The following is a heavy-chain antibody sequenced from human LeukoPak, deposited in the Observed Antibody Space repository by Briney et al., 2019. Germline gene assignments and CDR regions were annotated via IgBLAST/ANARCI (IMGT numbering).Heavy chain of an antibody. D-gene: IGHD2-2*01. Sequence: TLSLTCTASGGSISSGSYYWSWIRQPAGKGLEWIGRIYTSGSTNYNPSLKSRVTISVDTSKNQFSLKLSSVTAADTAVYYCARVGCSSTSCYDNWFDPWGQGTLVTVSS. CDR3: ARVGCSSTSCYDNWFDP. CDR1: GGSISSGSYY. J-gene: IGHJ5*02. V-gene: IGHV4-61*02. CDR2: IYTSGST.